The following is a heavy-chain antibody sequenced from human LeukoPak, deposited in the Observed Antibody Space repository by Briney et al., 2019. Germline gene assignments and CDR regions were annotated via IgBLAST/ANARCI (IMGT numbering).Heavy chain of an antibody. CDR3: ARSTSLLIVVAQH. V-gene: IGHV4-39*07. Sequence: SETLSLTCAVSGGSISSSSYYWGWIRQPPGKGLEWIGSIYYSGSTYYNPSLKSRVTISVDTSKNQFSLKLSSVTAADTAVYYCARSTSLLIVVAQHWGQGTLVTVSS. CDR1: GGSISSSSYY. CDR2: IYYSGST. J-gene: IGHJ1*01. D-gene: IGHD3-22*01.